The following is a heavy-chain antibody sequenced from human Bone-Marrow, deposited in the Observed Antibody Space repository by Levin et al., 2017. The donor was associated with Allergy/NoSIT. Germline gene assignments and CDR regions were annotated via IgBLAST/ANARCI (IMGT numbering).Heavy chain of an antibody. CDR1: LFTFIIYS. D-gene: IGHD6-19*01. Sequence: GFSLILSFSSSLFTFIIYSIIFFLHSPFNFLYFFSIISCIGTITHYAESVKGRFTISRDISKNMLHLQMNSLRAEDTAIYFCAKEGLAVAGYYFDSWGQGTLVTVSS. CDR3: AKEGLAVAGYYFDS. CDR2: ISCIGTIT. J-gene: IGHJ4*02. V-gene: IGHV3-23*01.